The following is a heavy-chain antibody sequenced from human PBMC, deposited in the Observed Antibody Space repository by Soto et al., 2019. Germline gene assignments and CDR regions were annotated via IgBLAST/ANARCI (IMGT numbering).Heavy chain of an antibody. J-gene: IGHJ4*02. CDR3: ARHGGTPDLYFDY. Sequence: GGSLRLCCAASGFIFGAHAMSWVRQAPGKGLEWVSAINWIGGSTNYADSMKGRFTISRDNAKNSLYLQISSLRAEDTALYYCARHGGTPDLYFDYWGQGTPVTVSS. D-gene: IGHD3-16*01. CDR1: GFIFGAHA. V-gene: IGHV3-20*04. CDR2: INWIGGST.